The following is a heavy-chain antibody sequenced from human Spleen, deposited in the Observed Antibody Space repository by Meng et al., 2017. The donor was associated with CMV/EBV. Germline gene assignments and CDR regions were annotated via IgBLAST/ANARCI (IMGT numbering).Heavy chain of an antibody. Sequence: SETLSLTCAVYGGSFSGYYWSWIRQPPGKGLEWIGEINHSGSTNYNPSLKSRVTISVDTSKNQFSLKLSSVTAADTAVYYCAGAAQHGSIFGVVIIGPQRWFDPWGQGTLVTVSS. J-gene: IGHJ5*02. CDR2: INHSGST. V-gene: IGHV4-34*01. CDR3: AGAAQHGSIFGVVIIGPQRWFDP. D-gene: IGHD3-3*01. CDR1: GGSFSGYY.